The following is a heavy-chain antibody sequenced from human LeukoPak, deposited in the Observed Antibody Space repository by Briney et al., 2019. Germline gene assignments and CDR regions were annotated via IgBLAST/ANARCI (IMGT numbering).Heavy chain of an antibody. Sequence: GGSLRLSCAASGFTFSSYGMHWVRQAPGKGLEWVAVISYDGSNKYYADSVKGRFTISRDNSKNTLYLQMNSLRAEDTAVYYCAKDRSSSWSRKPLFDYWGQGTLVTVSS. V-gene: IGHV3-30*18. D-gene: IGHD6-13*01. CDR2: ISYDGSNK. J-gene: IGHJ4*02. CDR3: AKDRSSSWSRKPLFDY. CDR1: GFTFSSYG.